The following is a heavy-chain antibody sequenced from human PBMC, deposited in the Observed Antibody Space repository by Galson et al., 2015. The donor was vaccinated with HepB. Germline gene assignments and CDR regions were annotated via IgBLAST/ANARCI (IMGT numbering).Heavy chain of an antibody. CDR1: SGSMKSYY. D-gene: IGHD5-18*01. CDR2: VTYSGSA. J-gene: IGHJ3*02. V-gene: IGHV4-59*08. CDR3: ARGLDYGGYSYDLGKAFDI. Sequence: ETLSLTCSVSSGSMKSYYWSWIRQPPGKRLEWISYVTYSGSAKYNPSLESRLTTSIDTSKNQFSLQLRSVTAADTALYYCARGLDYGGYSYDLGKAFDIWGQGTMVTVSS.